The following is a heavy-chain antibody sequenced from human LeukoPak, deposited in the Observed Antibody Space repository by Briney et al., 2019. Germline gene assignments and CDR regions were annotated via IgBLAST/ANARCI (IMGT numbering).Heavy chain of an antibody. J-gene: IGHJ4*02. CDR3: ARVGLYYDSSGPLDY. D-gene: IGHD3-22*01. V-gene: IGHV1-2*02. Sequence: GASVKVSCKASGYTFTGYYMHWVRQAPGQVLGWMGWINPNSGGTNYAQKFQGRVTMTRDTSISTAYMELSRLRSDDTAVYYCARVGLYYDSSGPLDYWGQGTLVTVSS. CDR2: INPNSGGT. CDR1: GYTFTGYY.